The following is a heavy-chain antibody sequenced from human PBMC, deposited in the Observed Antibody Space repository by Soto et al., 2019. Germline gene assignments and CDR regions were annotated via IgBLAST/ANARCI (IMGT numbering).Heavy chain of an antibody. CDR1: GFTFSSYA. Sequence: SLRLSCAASGFTFSSYAMHWVRQAPGKGLEWVAVISYDGSNKYYADSVKGRFTISRDNSKNTLYLQMNSLRAEDTAVYYCARDYDSSGYPRAFDIWGQGTMVTVSS. CDR2: ISYDGSNK. J-gene: IGHJ3*02. D-gene: IGHD3-22*01. CDR3: ARDYDSSGYPRAFDI. V-gene: IGHV3-30-3*01.